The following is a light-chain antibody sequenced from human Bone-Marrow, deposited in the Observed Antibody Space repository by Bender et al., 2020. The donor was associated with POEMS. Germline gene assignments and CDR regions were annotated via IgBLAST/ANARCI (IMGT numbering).Light chain of an antibody. CDR1: SRDVGGYNR. V-gene: IGLV2-18*02. Sequence: QSALTQPPSVSGSPGQSVTISCTGTSRDVGGYNRVSWYQQAPGSAPRLIIYEVNKRPSGVSNRFSGSKSGNTASLTISGLLAEDEADYYCCSYAGSSRVFGGGTKLTVL. J-gene: IGLJ3*02. CDR3: CSYAGSSRV. CDR2: EVN.